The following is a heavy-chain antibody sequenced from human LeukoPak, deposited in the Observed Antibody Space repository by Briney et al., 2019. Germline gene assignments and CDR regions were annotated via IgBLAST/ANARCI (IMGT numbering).Heavy chain of an antibody. D-gene: IGHD6-13*01. Sequence: PSETLSLTCTVSGGSISSYYWSWIRQPPGKGLEWIGYIYYSGSTNYNPSLKSRVTISVDTSKNQFSLKLSSVTAADTAVYYCARTLPRCSSSWYYFDYWGQGTLVTVSS. CDR1: GGSISSYY. CDR3: ARTLPRCSSSWYYFDY. CDR2: IYYSGST. J-gene: IGHJ4*02. V-gene: IGHV4-59*01.